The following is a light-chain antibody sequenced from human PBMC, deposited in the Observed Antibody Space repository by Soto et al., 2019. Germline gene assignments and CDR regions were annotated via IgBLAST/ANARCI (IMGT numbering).Light chain of an antibody. V-gene: IGKV3-20*01. CDR1: QRIYSNY. Sequence: EIVLTQSPGTLSLSPGERATLSCRASQRIYSNYLAWYLQKPGQAPRLLIYDVSNRATGIPARFSGSGSGTDFTLSISRLEPEECAVYYCQQYGSSPRTFGQGAKGDIK. CDR2: DVS. J-gene: IGKJ1*01. CDR3: QQYGSSPRT.